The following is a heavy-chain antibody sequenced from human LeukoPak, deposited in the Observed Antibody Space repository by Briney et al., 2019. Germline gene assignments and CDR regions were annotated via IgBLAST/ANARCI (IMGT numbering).Heavy chain of an antibody. D-gene: IGHD3-10*01. CDR1: GYTFTGYY. Sequence: ASVKVSCKASGYTFTGYYMHWVRQAPGQGLEWMGWINPNSGGTNYAQKFQGRVTMTRDTSISTAYMELSRLRSDDTAVYYCARYVLLWFGEFDPWGQGTLVTVSS. CDR3: ARYVLLWFGEFDP. J-gene: IGHJ5*02. V-gene: IGHV1-2*02. CDR2: INPNSGGT.